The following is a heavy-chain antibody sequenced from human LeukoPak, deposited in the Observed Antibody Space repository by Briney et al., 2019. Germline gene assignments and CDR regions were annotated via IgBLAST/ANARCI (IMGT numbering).Heavy chain of an antibody. CDR2: ISVSGGST. CDR1: GFTFSSYA. CDR3: AKYRAMIVVALDY. Sequence: GGSLRLSCAASGFTFSSYAMSWVRQAPGKGLEWVSGISVSGGSTYYAGSVKGRFTISRDNSKNTLYLQMNSLRAEDTAVYYCAKYRAMIVVALDYWGQGNLVTVSS. J-gene: IGHJ4*02. D-gene: IGHD3-22*01. V-gene: IGHV3-23*01.